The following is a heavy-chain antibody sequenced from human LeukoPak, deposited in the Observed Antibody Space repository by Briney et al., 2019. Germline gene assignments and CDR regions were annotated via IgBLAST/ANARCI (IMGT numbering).Heavy chain of an antibody. CDR3: ARLPRVTRVPYYYYGMDV. CDR2: INHSGST. J-gene: IGHJ6*02. D-gene: IGHD2-21*02. Sequence: PSETLSLTCAVYGGSFSGYYWSWIRQPPGKGLEWIGEINHSGSTNYNPSLKSRVTISVDTSKDQFSLKLSSVTAADTAVYYCARLPRVTRVPYYYYGMDVWGQGTTVTVSS. CDR1: GGSFSGYY. V-gene: IGHV4-34*01.